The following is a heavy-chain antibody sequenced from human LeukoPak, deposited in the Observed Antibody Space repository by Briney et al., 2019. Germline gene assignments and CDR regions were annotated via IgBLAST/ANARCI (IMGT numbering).Heavy chain of an antibody. CDR2: INAGNGNT. J-gene: IGHJ5*02. V-gene: IGHV1-3*01. CDR1: GYTFTSYA. CDR3: ARSSSGWYGFFNNWFDP. D-gene: IGHD6-19*01. Sequence: GASVKVSCTASGYTFTSYAMHWVRQAPGQRLEWMGWINAGNGNTKYSQKVQGRVTITRDTSASTAYMELSSLRSEDTAVYYCARSSSGWYGFFNNWFDPWGQGTLVTVSS.